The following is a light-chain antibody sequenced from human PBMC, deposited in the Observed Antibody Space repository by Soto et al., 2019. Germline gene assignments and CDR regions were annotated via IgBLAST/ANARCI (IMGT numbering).Light chain of an antibody. CDR2: HTS. Sequence: ETVLTQSPGTLSLSPGERATLSCRASQSVGGSLAWYQQRPGQAPRLLVYHTSNRATGIPDRFSASGPGTDFTLTISRLEPEDFAVYYCQQRQSWPRTFGQGTKVDIK. J-gene: IGKJ1*01. CDR1: QSVGGS. V-gene: IGKV3D-11*02. CDR3: QQRQSWPRT.